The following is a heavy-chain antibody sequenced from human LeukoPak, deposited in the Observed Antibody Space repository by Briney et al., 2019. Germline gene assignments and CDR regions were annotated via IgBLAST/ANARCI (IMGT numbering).Heavy chain of an antibody. Sequence: GGSLRLSCAASGFTFSSYSMNWVRQAPGKGLEWVSSITSSSSYIYYADSVKGRFTISRDNAKNSLYLQMNSLRAEDTAVYYCAKSHGYSYGFDYWGQGTLVTVSS. V-gene: IGHV3-21*01. J-gene: IGHJ4*02. D-gene: IGHD5-18*01. CDR3: AKSHGYSYGFDY. CDR1: GFTFSSYS. CDR2: ITSSSSYI.